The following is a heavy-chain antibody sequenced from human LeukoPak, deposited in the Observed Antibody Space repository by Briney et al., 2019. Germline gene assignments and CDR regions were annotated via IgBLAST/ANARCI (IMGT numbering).Heavy chain of an antibody. CDR2: INHSGST. CDR1: GGSFSGYY. CDR3: AVKTGTTLNWFDP. V-gene: IGHV4-34*01. J-gene: IGHJ5*02. D-gene: IGHD1-7*01. Sequence: PSETLSLTCAVYGGSFSGYYWSWIRQPPGKGLEWIGEINHSGSTNYNPSLKSRVTISVDTSKNQFSLKLNSVTAADTAVYYCAVKTGTTLNWFDPWGQGTLVTVSS.